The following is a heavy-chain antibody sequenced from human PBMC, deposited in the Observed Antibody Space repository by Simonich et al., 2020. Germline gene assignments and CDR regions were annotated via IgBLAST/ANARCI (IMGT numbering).Heavy chain of an antibody. CDR2: IWYDGRNK. CDR3: ARDRYCSGGSCYYFDY. V-gene: IGHV3-33*01. CDR1: GFTFSSYG. D-gene: IGHD2-15*01. J-gene: IGHJ4*02. Sequence: QLQLVESGGGVVQPGRSLRLSCAASGFTFSSYGMHWVRQAPGKGLEWVAVIWYDGRNKYYADSVKGRFTISRDNSKNTLYLQMNSLRAEDTAVYYCARDRYCSGGSCYYFDYWGQGTLVTVSS.